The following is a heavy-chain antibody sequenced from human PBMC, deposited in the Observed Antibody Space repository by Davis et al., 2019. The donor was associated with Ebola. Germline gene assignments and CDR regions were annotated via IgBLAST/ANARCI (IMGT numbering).Heavy chain of an antibody. D-gene: IGHD6-19*01. CDR1: GASISRTTNYY. CDR2: IYYTGST. Sequence: SETLSLTCTVSGASISRTTNYYWGWIRQSPGKGLEWIGSIYYTGSTYYNPSLKSRVTISVDTSKNQFSLKLSSVTAADTAVYYCARPPYSSGWYRGWYFDLWGRGTLVTVSS. J-gene: IGHJ2*01. V-gene: IGHV4-39*01. CDR3: ARPPYSSGWYRGWYFDL.